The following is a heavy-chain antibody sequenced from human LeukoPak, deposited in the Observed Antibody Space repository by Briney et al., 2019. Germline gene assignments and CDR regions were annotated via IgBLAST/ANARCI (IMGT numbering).Heavy chain of an antibody. CDR3: ARSLMSRGYHLSFDY. Sequence: ASVKVSCKASGGTFSSYAISWVRQAPGQGLEWMGWISAYNGNTNYAQNFQGRVTMTTDTSTSTAHMELRSLRVDDTAVYYCARSLMSRGYHLSFDYWGQGTLVTVSS. CDR2: ISAYNGNT. D-gene: IGHD3-22*01. J-gene: IGHJ4*02. CDR1: GGTFSSYA. V-gene: IGHV1-18*01.